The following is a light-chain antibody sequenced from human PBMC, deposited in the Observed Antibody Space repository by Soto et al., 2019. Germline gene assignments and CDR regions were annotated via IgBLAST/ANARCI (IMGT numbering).Light chain of an antibody. V-gene: IGLV2-8*01. J-gene: IGLJ3*02. CDR2: EVS. Sequence: QSALTQPPSASGSLGQSVTIPCTGTSSDVGRYNYVSWYQQHPGKVPKLLIYEVSNRPSGVPDRFSGSKSGNTASLTVSGFQAEDEADYYCNSYAGGDWVFGEGTKLTVL. CDR3: NSYAGGDWV. CDR1: SSDVGRYNY.